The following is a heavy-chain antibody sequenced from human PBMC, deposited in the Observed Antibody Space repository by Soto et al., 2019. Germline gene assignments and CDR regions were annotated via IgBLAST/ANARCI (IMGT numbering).Heavy chain of an antibody. D-gene: IGHD6-19*01. Sequence: PGESLKISCKGSGYSFTSYWIGWVRQMPGKGLEWMGIIYPGDSDTRYSPSFQGQVTISADKSISTAYLQWSSLKASDTAMYYCARRPVAGISGSYFDYWGQGTLVTVSS. V-gene: IGHV5-51*01. CDR3: ARRPVAGISGSYFDY. J-gene: IGHJ4*02. CDR1: GYSFTSYW. CDR2: IYPGDSDT.